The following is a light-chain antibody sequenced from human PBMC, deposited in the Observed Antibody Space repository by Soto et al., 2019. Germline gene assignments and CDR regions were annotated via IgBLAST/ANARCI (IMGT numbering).Light chain of an antibody. CDR2: DAS. CDR3: QQYGTSPRT. CDR1: QSVSSSY. V-gene: IGKV3-20*01. Sequence: EIVFTQSPGTLSLSPGERATLSCRASQSVSSSYLAWYQQKPGQAPRLLIYDASSRATGIPDRFSGSGSGTDFTLTIVRLEPEDFAVYYCQQYGTSPRTFGQGTKVDIK. J-gene: IGKJ1*01.